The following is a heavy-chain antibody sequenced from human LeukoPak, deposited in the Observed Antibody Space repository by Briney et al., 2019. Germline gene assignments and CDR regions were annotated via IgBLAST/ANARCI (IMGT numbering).Heavy chain of an antibody. CDR2: IHHSGST. J-gene: IGHJ4*02. Sequence: PSETLSLTCAVSRYSITSGYYWGWIRKPPGKGLEWIGIIHHSGSTFYNPSLKSRVTISVDTSKNQFSLKLSSVTAADTAVYYCARQNYGDFDYWGQGTLITVSS. V-gene: IGHV4-38-2*01. CDR1: RYSITSGYY. CDR3: ARQNYGDFDY. D-gene: IGHD4/OR15-4a*01.